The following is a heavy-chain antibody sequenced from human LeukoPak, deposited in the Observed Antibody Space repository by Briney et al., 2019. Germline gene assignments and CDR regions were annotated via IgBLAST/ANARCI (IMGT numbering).Heavy chain of an antibody. CDR2: IYYSGST. CDR3: ARGTRTRGYSSFDY. J-gene: IGHJ4*02. D-gene: IGHD5-18*01. Sequence: KPSETLSLTCSVSGGSISSYYWSWIRQPPGKGLEWIGYIYYSGSTNYNPSLKSRVTISVDTSKNQFSLKLSSVTAADTAVYYCARGTRTRGYSSFDYWGQGTLVTVSS. V-gene: IGHV4-59*01. CDR1: GGSISSYY.